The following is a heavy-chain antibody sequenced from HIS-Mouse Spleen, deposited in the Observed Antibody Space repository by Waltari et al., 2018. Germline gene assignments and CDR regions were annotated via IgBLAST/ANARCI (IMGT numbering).Heavy chain of an antibody. V-gene: IGHV3-53*01. Sequence: EVQLVESGGGLIQPGGYLRLSCAASGFTVSSNYMSWVRQGPGKGLEWVSGIDSCGSTDYADVGQGRFTIARDNSKNTLYLQMNSRRAEDTAVYYCARDTVIAARSYGMDVWGQGTTVTVSS. CDR2: IDSCGST. J-gene: IGHJ6*02. CDR1: GFTVSSNY. CDR3: ARDTVIAARSYGMDV. D-gene: IGHD6-6*01.